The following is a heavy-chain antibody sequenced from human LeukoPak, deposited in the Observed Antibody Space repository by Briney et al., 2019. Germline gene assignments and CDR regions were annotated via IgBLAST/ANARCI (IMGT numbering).Heavy chain of an antibody. CDR3: ARSGRSLYYYYYTDV. J-gene: IGHJ6*03. D-gene: IGHD3-10*01. Sequence: GASVKVSCKASGYTFTSYGISWVRQAPGQGLEWMGWISAYNGNTNYARKLQGRVTMTTDTSTSTAYMELRSLRSDDTAVYYCARSGRSLYYYYYTDVWGKGTTVTISS. CDR1: GYTFTSYG. CDR2: ISAYNGNT. V-gene: IGHV1-18*01.